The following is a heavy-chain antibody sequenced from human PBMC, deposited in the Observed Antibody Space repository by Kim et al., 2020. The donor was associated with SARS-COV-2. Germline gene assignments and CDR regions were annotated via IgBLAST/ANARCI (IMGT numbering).Heavy chain of an antibody. CDR2: IYSGGSST. J-gene: IGHJ6*01. D-gene: IGHD6-19*01. V-gene: IGHV3-23*03. CDR1: GFTFSSYA. Sequence: GGSLRLSCAASGFTFSSYALSLVRQAPGKGLEVVSVIYSGGSSTYYADSVRGRFTISRDNSKNTLYLQMNSLIPEDTAVYFCTKGGGWGWRVLGCYGMDV. CDR3: TKGGGWGWRVLGCYGMDV.